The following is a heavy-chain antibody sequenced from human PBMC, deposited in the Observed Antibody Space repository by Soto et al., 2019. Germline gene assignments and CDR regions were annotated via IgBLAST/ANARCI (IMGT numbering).Heavy chain of an antibody. CDR1: GFSLSTSGVG. CDR2: IYWDDDK. J-gene: IGHJ5*02. Sequence: QITLKESGPTLVKPTQTLTLTCTFSGFSLSTSGVGVGWIRQPPGKALEWLAVIYWDDDKRYSPSLKSRLTITKDTAKNQVVLTMTTTDPVDTATYYCAHRGTGFDTGVQGTMVTVSS. CDR3: AHRGTGFDT. V-gene: IGHV2-5*02. D-gene: IGHD3-10*01.